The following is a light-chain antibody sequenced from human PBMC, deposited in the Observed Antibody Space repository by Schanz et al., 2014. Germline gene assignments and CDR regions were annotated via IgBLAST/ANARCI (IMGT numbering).Light chain of an antibody. CDR3: QQRHNWPSVT. J-gene: IGKJ5*01. CDR2: DAS. CDR1: QSVNTY. V-gene: IGKV3-11*01. Sequence: EIVLTQSPATLSLSPGERATLSCRASQSVNTYLVWYQQKPGQAPRLLIYDASNRATGIPARFSGSGSGTDFNLSISNLEPEDFAVYYCQQRHNWPSVTFGQGTRLEI.